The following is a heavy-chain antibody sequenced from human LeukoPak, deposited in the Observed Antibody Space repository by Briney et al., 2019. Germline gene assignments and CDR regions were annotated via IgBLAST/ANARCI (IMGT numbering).Heavy chain of an antibody. CDR2: VYQNGNT. D-gene: IGHD6-19*01. J-gene: IGHJ4*02. CDR1: GGSFSSTSYY. V-gene: IGHV4-39*07. CDR3: ARLATAGYLNY. Sequence: SETLSLTCTVSGGSFSSTSYYWGWIRQPPGEGLEYIGSVYQNGNTYNNPSLKSRVTVSVDTSKNQFSLKLSSVTAADTAVYYCARLATAGYLNYWGQGTLVTVSS.